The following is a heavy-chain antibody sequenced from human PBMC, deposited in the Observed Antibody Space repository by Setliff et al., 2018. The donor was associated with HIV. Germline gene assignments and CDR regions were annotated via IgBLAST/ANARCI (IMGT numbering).Heavy chain of an antibody. CDR2: IYSRGPT. D-gene: IGHD3-22*01. CDR3: VRVGPWYYARSGYLASWDY. CDR1: AGAIRSYY. V-gene: IGHV4-4*07. J-gene: IGHJ4*02. Sequence: SETLSLTCTVSAGAIRSYYWSWIRRPAGKGLEWIGHIYSRGPTNYNPSLRSRVIISVDTSKNQLSLSLSSVTAADTAVYYCVRVGPWYYARSGYLASWDYWGQGTLVTVSS.